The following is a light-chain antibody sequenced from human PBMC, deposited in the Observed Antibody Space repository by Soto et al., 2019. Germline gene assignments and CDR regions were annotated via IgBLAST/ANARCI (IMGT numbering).Light chain of an antibody. CDR1: QSISSN. J-gene: IGKJ1*01. CDR3: QQYNKRPRT. Sequence: EILMTQSPASLSVSPGDRATFSCRASQSISSNLAWYQQKPGQAPRLLIYAASTRQTGIPARFSGSGSGTEFTLTISSLQSEDFTAYYCQQYNKRPRTFGQGTKVDIK. V-gene: IGKV3-15*01. CDR2: AAS.